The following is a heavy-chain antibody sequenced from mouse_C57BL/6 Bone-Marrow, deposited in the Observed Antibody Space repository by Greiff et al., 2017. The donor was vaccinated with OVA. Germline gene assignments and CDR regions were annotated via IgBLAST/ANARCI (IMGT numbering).Heavy chain of an antibody. J-gene: IGHJ1*03. V-gene: IGHV2-5*01. D-gene: IGHD1-1*01. CDR3: AKIYYYGSSLYWYFDV. CDR1: GFSLTSYG. Sequence: VHLVESGPGLVQPSQSLSITCTVSGFSLTSYGVHWVRQSPGKGLEWLGVIWRGGSTDYNAAFMSRLSITKDNSKSQVFFKMNSLQADDTAIYYCAKIYYYGSSLYWYFDVWVTGTTVTVSS. CDR2: IWRGGST.